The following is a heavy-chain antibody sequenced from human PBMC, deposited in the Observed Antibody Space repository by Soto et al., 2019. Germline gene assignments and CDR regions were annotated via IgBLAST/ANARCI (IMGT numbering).Heavy chain of an antibody. CDR1: GYTFTSYG. D-gene: IGHD1-1*01. Sequence: QVHLVQSGAEVKKPGASVKVSCKASGYTFTSYGITWVRQAPGQGLEWMGCISPHNGNTDYAQKLQGRVTVTKATSPSTAYMELRSLRSDDTAVYSCARWRYGDYWGQCAVVTVSS. V-gene: IGHV1-18*01. CDR2: ISPHNGNT. J-gene: IGHJ4*02. CDR3: ARWRYGDY.